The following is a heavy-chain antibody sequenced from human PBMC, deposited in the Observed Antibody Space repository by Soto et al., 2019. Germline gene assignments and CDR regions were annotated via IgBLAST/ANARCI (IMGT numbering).Heavy chain of an antibody. D-gene: IGHD5-18*01. V-gene: IGHV4-59*12. CDR1: GGSISSYY. CDR2: IYYSGST. CDR3: ARGTIQLWLPYYFDY. J-gene: IGHJ4*02. Sequence: SETLSLTCTVSGGSISSYYWSWIRQPPGKGLEWIGYIYYSGSTNYNPSLKSRVTISVDTSKNQFSLKLSSVTAADTAVYYCARGTIQLWLPYYFDYWGQGTLVTVSS.